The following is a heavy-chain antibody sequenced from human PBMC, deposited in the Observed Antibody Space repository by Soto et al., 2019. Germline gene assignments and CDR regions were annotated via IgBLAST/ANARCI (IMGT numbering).Heavy chain of an antibody. V-gene: IGHV1-69*01. CDR1: GGTFSSYA. CDR3: ARDPPNWGYGGSWFDP. D-gene: IGHD7-27*01. Sequence: QVQLVQSGAEVKKPGSSVMVSCKASGGTFSSYAISWVRQAPGQGLEWMGGIIPIFGTANYSQKFQGRVTITADESTSTAYMELSSLRSEDTAVYYCARDPPNWGYGGSWFDPWGQGTLVTVSS. CDR2: IIPIFGTA. J-gene: IGHJ5*02.